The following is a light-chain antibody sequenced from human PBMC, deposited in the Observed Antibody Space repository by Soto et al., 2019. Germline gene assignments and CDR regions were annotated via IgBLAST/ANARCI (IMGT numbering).Light chain of an antibody. Sequence: DIQMTQSPSSLSASVGDRVTITCRASQSISSYLNWYQQKPGKAPKLLIYAASSLQSGVPSRFSGSGSGTDFSLIISSLQPEDFATYYCQQSYSTLQYTFGQGTKLEIK. J-gene: IGKJ2*01. CDR2: AAS. CDR3: QQSYSTLQYT. CDR1: QSISSY. V-gene: IGKV1-39*01.